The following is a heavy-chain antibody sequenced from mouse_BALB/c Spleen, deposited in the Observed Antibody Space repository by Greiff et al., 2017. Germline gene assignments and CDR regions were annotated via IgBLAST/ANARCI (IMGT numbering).Heavy chain of an antibody. V-gene: IGHV1-7*01. CDR2: INPSTGYT. J-gene: IGHJ4*01. Sequence: QVQLQQSGAELAKPGASVKMSCKASGYTFTSYWMHWVKQRPGQGLEWIGYINPSTGYTEYNQKFKDKATLTADKSSSTAYMQLSSLTSEDSAVYYCALRYDDAMDYWGQGTSVTVSS. CDR3: ALRYDDAMDY. CDR1: GYTFTSYW. D-gene: IGHD2-14*01.